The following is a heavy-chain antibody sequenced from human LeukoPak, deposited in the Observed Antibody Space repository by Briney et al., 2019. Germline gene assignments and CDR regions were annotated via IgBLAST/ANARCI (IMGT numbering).Heavy chain of an antibody. CDR3: ARGQVAASRGTFDY. Sequence: GESLKISCKGSGYSFTSYWIGWVRQMPGKGLEWMGIIYPGDSDTRYSPSFQGQVTISADRSITTAYLQWSSLKASDTAMCYCARGQVAASRGTFDYWGQGTLVTVSS. J-gene: IGHJ4*02. V-gene: IGHV5-51*01. CDR2: IYPGDSDT. D-gene: IGHD1-26*01. CDR1: GYSFTSYW.